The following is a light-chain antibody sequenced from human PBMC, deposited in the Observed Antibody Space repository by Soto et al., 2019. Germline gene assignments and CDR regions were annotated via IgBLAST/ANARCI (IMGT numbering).Light chain of an antibody. Sequence: QSVLTQPPSASGTPGQIVAISCSGSSSNIGSNTVTWYQQLPGTAPKLLIYSTSQRSSGVPGRLSGSKSGASASLSISGLQSEDEADYYCAAWDDRLDVYVFGTGTKLTIL. CDR3: AAWDDRLDVYV. V-gene: IGLV1-44*01. CDR1: SSNIGSNT. CDR2: STS. J-gene: IGLJ1*01.